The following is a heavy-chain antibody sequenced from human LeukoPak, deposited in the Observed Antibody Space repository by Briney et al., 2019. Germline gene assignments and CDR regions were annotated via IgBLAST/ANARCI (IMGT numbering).Heavy chain of an antibody. CDR3: AKDWELGYCSSTSCFFDY. D-gene: IGHD2-2*01. V-gene: IGHV3-30*18. Sequence: PGGSLRLSCAASGFTFSSYGMHWVRRAPGKGLEWVAVISYDGSNKYYADSVKGRFTISRDNSKNTLYLQMNSLRAEDTAAYYCAKDWELGYCSSTSCFFDYWGQGTLVTVSS. CDR2: ISYDGSNK. CDR1: GFTFSSYG. J-gene: IGHJ4*02.